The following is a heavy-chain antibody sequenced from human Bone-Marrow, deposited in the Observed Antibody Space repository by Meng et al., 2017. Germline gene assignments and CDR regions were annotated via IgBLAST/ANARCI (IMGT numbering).Heavy chain of an antibody. Sequence: GESLKISCKGSGYSFTSYWIGWVRQMPGKGLEWMGIIYPGDSDTRYSPSFQGQVTISADKSISTAYLQWSSLKASDTAMYYCASARITMVRGVAAFAIWGQGTRVTVSS. CDR1: GYSFTSYW. D-gene: IGHD3-10*01. V-gene: IGHV5-51*01. CDR2: IYPGDSDT. CDR3: ASARITMVRGVAAFAI. J-gene: IGHJ3*02.